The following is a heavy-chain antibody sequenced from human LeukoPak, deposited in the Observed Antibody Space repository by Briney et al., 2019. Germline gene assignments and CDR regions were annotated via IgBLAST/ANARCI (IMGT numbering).Heavy chain of an antibody. V-gene: IGHV4-4*07. D-gene: IGHD2-2*02. CDR2: IYTSGST. CDR3: ARDDPGSAAIGNWFDP. Sequence: SETLSLTCTVSGGSISSCYWSWIRQPAGKGLEWIGRIYTSGSTNYKPSLKSRVTMSVDTSKNQFSLKLSSVTAADTAVYYCARDDPGSAAIGNWFDPWGQGTLVTVSS. CDR1: GGSISSCY. J-gene: IGHJ5*02.